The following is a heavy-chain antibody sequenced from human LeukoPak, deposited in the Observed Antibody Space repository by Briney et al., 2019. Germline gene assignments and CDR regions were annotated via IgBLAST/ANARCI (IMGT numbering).Heavy chain of an antibody. CDR2: IRESGTTT. D-gene: IGHD2-2*01. CDR3: ARDSRSHCGTAACYGPYFDY. J-gene: IGHJ4*02. Sequence: PGRSLRLSCTASRFTFGLSSMNWVRQPPGKGREWVSYIRESGTTTYYADSVKGRFTITRDTAKNSLYLQMNCLTAEDTAVYFSARDSRSHCGTAACYGPYFDYWGQGILVTVSS. V-gene: IGHV3-48*01. CDR1: RFTFGLSS.